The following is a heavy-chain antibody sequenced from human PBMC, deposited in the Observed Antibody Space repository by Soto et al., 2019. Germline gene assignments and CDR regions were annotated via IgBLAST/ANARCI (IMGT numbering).Heavy chain of an antibody. Sequence: GGSLRLSCAASGFTFSSYAMSWVRQAPGKGLEWVSAISGSGGSTYYADSVKGRFTISRDNSKNTLYLQMNSLRAEDTAVYYCAIVRTRFPYDFWSGYKPQPFDYWGQGTLVTVSS. CDR1: GFTFSSYA. CDR2: ISGSGGST. J-gene: IGHJ4*02. D-gene: IGHD3-3*01. V-gene: IGHV3-23*01. CDR3: AIVRTRFPYDFWSGYKPQPFDY.